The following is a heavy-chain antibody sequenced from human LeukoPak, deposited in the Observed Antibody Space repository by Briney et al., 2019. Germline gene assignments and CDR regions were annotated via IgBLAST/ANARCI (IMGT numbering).Heavy chain of an antibody. V-gene: IGHV3-48*03. Sequence: GGSLRLSCAASGFTFSSYEMNWVRQAPGKGLEWVSYISSSGSTIYYADSVKGRFTISKDNAKNSLYLQMNSLRAEDTAVYYCAELGITMIGGVWGKGTTVTISS. J-gene: IGHJ6*04. CDR3: AELGITMIGGV. CDR1: GFTFSSYE. D-gene: IGHD3-10*02. CDR2: ISSSGSTI.